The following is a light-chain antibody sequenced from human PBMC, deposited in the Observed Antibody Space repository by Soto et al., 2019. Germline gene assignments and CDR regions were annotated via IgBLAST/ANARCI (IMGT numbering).Light chain of an antibody. J-gene: IGLJ2*01. CDR3: QSFDSSLSGYVV. V-gene: IGLV1-40*01. Sequence: QAVVTQPPSVSGAPGQRVTISCTGSSSNIGAGFDVYWYQQLPGTAPKFLLYGNSDRPSGVPDRFSGSKSGTSASLAITGLQAEDEAVYYCQSFDSSLSGYVVFGGGTKLTVL. CDR1: SSNIGAGFD. CDR2: GNS.